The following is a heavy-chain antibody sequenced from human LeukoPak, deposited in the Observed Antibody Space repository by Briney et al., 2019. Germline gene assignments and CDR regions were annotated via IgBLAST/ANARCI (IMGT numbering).Heavy chain of an antibody. D-gene: IGHD3-10*01. CDR2: ISKDGSNE. V-gene: IGHV3-30*15. CDR3: AREAYYGSGRSRQPSPV. J-gene: IGHJ4*02. CDR1: RFTFSSYA. Sequence: PGTSLRLSCAASRFTFSSYAMYWVRQAPGKGLEWVALISKDGSNEDHADSVKGRFTISRDNSRTTLYLQMSSLRPEDTAVYYCAREAYYGSGRSRQPSPVWGQGTLVTVSS.